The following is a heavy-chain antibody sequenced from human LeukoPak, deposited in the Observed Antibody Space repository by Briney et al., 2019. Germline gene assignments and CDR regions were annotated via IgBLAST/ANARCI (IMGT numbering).Heavy chain of an antibody. D-gene: IGHD2-2*01. CDR3: ARRTSSLADAFDI. CDR1: GYTFTSYD. J-gene: IGHJ3*02. CDR2: MNPNSGNT. V-gene: IGHV1-8*02. Sequence: ASVKVSCKASGYTFTSYDINWVRQATGQGLEWMGWMNPNSGNTGYAQKFQGRVTMTRDTSISTAYMELSRLRSDDTAVYYCARRTSSLADAFDIWGQGTMVTVSS.